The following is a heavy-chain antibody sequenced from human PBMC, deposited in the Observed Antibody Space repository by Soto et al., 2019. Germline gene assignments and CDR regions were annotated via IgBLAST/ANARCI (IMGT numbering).Heavy chain of an antibody. Sequence: PGGSLRLSCAASGFTFISYAMHWVRQAPGKGLEYVSAISSNGGSTYYANSVKGRFTISRDNSKNTLYLQMGSLRAEDMAVYYCARGYCSGGSCRGFYWYFDLWGRGTLVTVSS. V-gene: IGHV3-64*01. CDR1: GFTFISYA. CDR2: ISSNGGST. CDR3: ARGYCSGGSCRGFYWYFDL. J-gene: IGHJ2*01. D-gene: IGHD2-15*01.